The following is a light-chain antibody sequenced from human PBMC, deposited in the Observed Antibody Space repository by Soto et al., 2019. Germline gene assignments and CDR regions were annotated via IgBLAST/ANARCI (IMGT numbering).Light chain of an antibody. V-gene: IGLV1-40*01. CDR2: GNS. Sequence: QSVLTQPPSVXGAPGQRVTISCTGNSSKIGAGYDVHWYQQLPGTAPKLLIYGNSNRPSGVPDRFSGSKSGTSASLAITGLQAEDEADYYCQSYDSSLSGYVFGTGTKVTVL. CDR3: QSYDSSLSGYV. CDR1: SSKIGAGYD. J-gene: IGLJ1*01.